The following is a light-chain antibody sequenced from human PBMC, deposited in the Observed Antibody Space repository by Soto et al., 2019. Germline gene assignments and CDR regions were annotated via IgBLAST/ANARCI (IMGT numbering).Light chain of an antibody. Sequence: EIVMTQSPATLSVSPGERATLSCRASQSVSTNLAWYQQKPGQAPRLLIYGAANRATGIPARFSGSGSGTEFTLTISSLQSEDFADYYCQQYNNWPRTFGQGTKVEIK. CDR2: GAA. CDR3: QQYNNWPRT. J-gene: IGKJ1*01. CDR1: QSVSTN. V-gene: IGKV3-15*01.